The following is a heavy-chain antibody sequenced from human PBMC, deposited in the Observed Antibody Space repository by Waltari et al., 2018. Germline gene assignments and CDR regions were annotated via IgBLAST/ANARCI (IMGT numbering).Heavy chain of an antibody. CDR2: IKQDGSEE. CDR1: GISFSRCW. D-gene: IGHD6-19*01. V-gene: IGHV3-7*01. J-gene: IGHJ4*02. Sequence: EVQLVESGGGLVQPGGSLRLSCAASGISFSRCWMTWVRQAPGKGLEWVANIKQDGSEEYYVDSVKGRFTISKDNAKNSLYLQMNSLRAEDTAVYFCARERRGQSGWYYFDFWGQGSLVTVSS. CDR3: ARERRGQSGWYYFDF.